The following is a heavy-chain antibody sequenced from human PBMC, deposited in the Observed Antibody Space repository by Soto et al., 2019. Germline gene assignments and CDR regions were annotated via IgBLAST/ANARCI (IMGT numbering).Heavy chain of an antibody. CDR3: ARAASKYYGDYFWFDP. CDR1: GYAITIYY. V-gene: IGHV1-46*01. Sequence: GASVKGSWKAAGYAITIYYMHWVRQAPGQGLEWMGIINPSGGSTSYAQKFQGRVTMTRDTSTSTVYMELSSLRSEDTAVYYCARAASKYYGDYFWFDPWGQGTLVTVSP. CDR2: INPSGGST. J-gene: IGHJ5*02. D-gene: IGHD4-17*01.